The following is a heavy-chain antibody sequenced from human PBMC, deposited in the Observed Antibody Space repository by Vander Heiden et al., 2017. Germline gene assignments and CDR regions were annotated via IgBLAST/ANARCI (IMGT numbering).Heavy chain of an antibody. V-gene: IGHV3-21*01. CDR3: ARDPDSSGYSDY. Sequence: EVQLVESGGGLVKPGGSLRLSCAASGFTFNSYTMNWVRQAPGKGLEWVSSISSSNNYIYYADSVKGRFTISRDNAKNSLYLQMNSLRAEDTAVYYCARDPDSSGYSDYWGQGTLVTVSS. J-gene: IGHJ4*02. CDR2: ISSSNNYI. D-gene: IGHD3-22*01. CDR1: GFTFNSYT.